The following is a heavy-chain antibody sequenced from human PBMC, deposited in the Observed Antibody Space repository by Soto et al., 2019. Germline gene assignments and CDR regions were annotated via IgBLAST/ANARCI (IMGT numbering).Heavy chain of an antibody. CDR3: ALRMALAGIDTFDF. CDR2: IYWDDDK. Sequence: QITLKESGPTLVKPTQTLTLTCTFSGFSLNTHAMGVCWLRPPPGKALVWLALIYWDDDKRYSPTLNSRLTTTKDTSKNQGVLTVTNVEPVDTATYYCALRMALAGIDTFDFWGQGTMVTVSS. J-gene: IGHJ3*01. V-gene: IGHV2-5*02. D-gene: IGHD6-19*01. CDR1: GFSLNTHAMG.